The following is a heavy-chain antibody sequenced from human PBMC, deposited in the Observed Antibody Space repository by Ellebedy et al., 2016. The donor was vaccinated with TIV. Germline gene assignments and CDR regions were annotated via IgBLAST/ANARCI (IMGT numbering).Heavy chain of an antibody. Sequence: EGSLRLSCAASKFSFNKYPMHWVRQAPGKGLEWVTFMSSDGSDEYYADSVKGRFTISSDNSKNTLYLQMNSLRPEDTAVYYCGGLDIWGQGTLVTVPS. CDR2: MSSDGSDE. J-gene: IGHJ3*02. CDR1: KFSFNKYP. CDR3: GGLDI. V-gene: IGHV3-30*04.